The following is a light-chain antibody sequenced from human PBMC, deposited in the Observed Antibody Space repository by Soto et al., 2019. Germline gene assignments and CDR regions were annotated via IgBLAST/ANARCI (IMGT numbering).Light chain of an antibody. CDR3: QQYNDWPLT. Sequence: EVVLTQSPATLSVSPGERATLSCRASQRVSSKLAWYQQKPGQAPRLLIYAASARASGIPARFGGSGSETEFTLTISSLQSEDFAVYYCQQYNDWPLTFGLGTKVEIK. CDR1: QRVSSK. CDR2: AAS. J-gene: IGKJ1*01. V-gene: IGKV3-15*01.